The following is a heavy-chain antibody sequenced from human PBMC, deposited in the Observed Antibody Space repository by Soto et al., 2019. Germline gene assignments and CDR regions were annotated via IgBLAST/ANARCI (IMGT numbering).Heavy chain of an antibody. CDR2: INPSDGST. CDR3: ARASPYYDSSGYYGDLYYFDY. D-gene: IGHD3-22*01. CDR1: GYTFTSYY. V-gene: IGHV1-46*01. Sequence: QVQLVQSGAEVTKPGASVKVSCKASGYTFTSYYMHWVRQAPGQGLEWMGIINPSDGSTSYAQKFQGRVTMTRDTSTSTVYMELSSLRSEDTAVYYCARASPYYDSSGYYGDLYYFDYWGQGNLVTGFS. J-gene: IGHJ4*02.